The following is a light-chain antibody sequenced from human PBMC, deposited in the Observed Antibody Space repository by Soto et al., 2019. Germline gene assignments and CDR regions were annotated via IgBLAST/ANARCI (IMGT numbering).Light chain of an antibody. J-gene: IGKJ2*01. Sequence: EIVLTQSPGTLSLSPGERATLSCRASQSVRNSYLAWYQQKPGQAPRILIYGASGRATGIADRFSGSGSGTDFTLTISRLEPEDFAVDYCQQYGSSPHTFGQGTKLEI. CDR1: QSVRNSY. CDR3: QQYGSSPHT. CDR2: GAS. V-gene: IGKV3-20*01.